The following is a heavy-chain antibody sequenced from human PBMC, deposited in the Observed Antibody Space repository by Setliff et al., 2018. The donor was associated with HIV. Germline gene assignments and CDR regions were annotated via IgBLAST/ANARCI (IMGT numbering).Heavy chain of an antibody. Sequence: PSETLSLTCAVSGYSISTGYYWGWIRQPPGKGLEWIATIYHSGSTYYNPSLKSRVTISVDKSKNQFSLKLNSVTAADTAVYYCARIYDYGSYYFDYWGQGTLVTVPQ. V-gene: IGHV4-38-2*01. CDR2: IYHSGST. J-gene: IGHJ4*02. CDR1: GYSISTGYY. CDR3: ARIYDYGSYYFDY. D-gene: IGHD3-10*01.